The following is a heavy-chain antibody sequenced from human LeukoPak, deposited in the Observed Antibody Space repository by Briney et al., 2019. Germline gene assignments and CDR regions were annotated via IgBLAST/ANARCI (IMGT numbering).Heavy chain of an antibody. CDR3: ARDRGGLASGYYYYYMDV. CDR2: IYSGGST. Sequence: GGSLRLSCAASGFTVSSNYMSWVRQAPGKGLEWVSVIYSGGSTYYADSVKGRFTISRDNSKNTLYLQMNSLRAEDKAVYYCARDRGGLASGYYYYYMDVWGKGTTVTVSS. V-gene: IGHV3-66*02. D-gene: IGHD6-25*01. J-gene: IGHJ6*03. CDR1: GFTVSSNY.